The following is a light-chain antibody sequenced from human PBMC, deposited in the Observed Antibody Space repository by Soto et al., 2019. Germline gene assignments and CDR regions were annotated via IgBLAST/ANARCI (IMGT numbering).Light chain of an antibody. CDR2: GAS. CDR1: QSFSKFF. V-gene: IGKV3-20*01. J-gene: IGKJ2*01. CDR3: HQYATSPYT. Sequence: DIVLTQSPGTLSLSPGEGATLSCRASQSFSKFFLAWYQQKPGQAPRLLIYGASRRATGIPDRFSGSGSGTDFTLTISRLEPEDFAVYFCHQYATSPYTFGQGTKLEIK.